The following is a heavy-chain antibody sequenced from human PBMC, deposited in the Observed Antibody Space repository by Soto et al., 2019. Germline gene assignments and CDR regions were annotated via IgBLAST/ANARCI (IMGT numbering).Heavy chain of an antibody. CDR1: GGTFSSYA. D-gene: IGHD2-2*01. CDR3: ARSWVPAAAYYGMDV. V-gene: IGHV1-69*13. Sequence: GASVKVSCKASGGTFSSYAISWVRQAPGQGLEWMGGIIPIFGTTNYEQKFQGRVTITADESTSTAYMELSSLISEDTALYYCARSWVPAAAYYGMDVWGQGTTVTVSS. J-gene: IGHJ6*02. CDR2: IIPIFGTT.